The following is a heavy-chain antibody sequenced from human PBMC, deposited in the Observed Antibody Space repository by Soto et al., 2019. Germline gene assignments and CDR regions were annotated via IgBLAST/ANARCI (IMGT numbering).Heavy chain of an antibody. J-gene: IGHJ4*02. CDR3: ARELENYYDTRGPYAY. CDR2: IYDSGNS. D-gene: IGHD3-22*01. V-gene: IGHV4-30-4*01. CDR1: GGSISGGGYY. Sequence: SETLSLTCAVSGGSISGGGYYWSCIRQPPGKGLEWIGFIYDSGNSYYNPSLKSRVIISIDTSKNQFSLKLSSVTAADTAVYYCARELENYYDTRGPYAYWGQGTLVPVSS.